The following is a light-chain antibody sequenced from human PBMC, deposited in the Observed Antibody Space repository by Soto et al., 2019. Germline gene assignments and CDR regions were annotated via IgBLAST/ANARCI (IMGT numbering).Light chain of an antibody. J-gene: IGKJ1*01. CDR3: QQTYSTPRT. CDR1: QSISNS. V-gene: IGKV1-39*01. Sequence: DIQMTQSPSSLSASVGDRVTITCRASQSISNSLNWYQQKPGKAPKILIYAASSLPSGVPSRFSVSGSGTDFTLTIRDLQPADFATYYCQQTYSTPRTFGQGTKVEIK. CDR2: AAS.